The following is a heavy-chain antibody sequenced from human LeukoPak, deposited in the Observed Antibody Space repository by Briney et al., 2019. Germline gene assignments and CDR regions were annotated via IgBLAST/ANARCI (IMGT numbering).Heavy chain of an antibody. Sequence: SETLSLTCTVSGGSISSGNYYWSWIRQPAGKGLEWIGRIYTSGSTNYNPSLKSRVTISVDTSKNQFSLKLSSVTAADTAVYYCARVSVAGMDVWGKGTTVTISS. CDR3: ARVSVAGMDV. J-gene: IGHJ6*03. CDR2: IYTSGST. V-gene: IGHV4-61*02. D-gene: IGHD6-19*01. CDR1: GGSISSGNYY.